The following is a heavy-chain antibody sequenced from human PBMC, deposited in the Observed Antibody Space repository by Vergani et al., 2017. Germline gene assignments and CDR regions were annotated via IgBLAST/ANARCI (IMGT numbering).Heavy chain of an antibody. CDR3: AKDRGQIHWRATVTTFWFDP. D-gene: IGHD4-17*01. CDR1: GFTFSSYA. J-gene: IGHJ5*02. CDR2: ISGSGGST. V-gene: IGHV3-23*01. Sequence: EVQLLESGGGLVQPGGSLRLSCAASGFTFSSYAMSWVRQAPGKGLEWVSAISGSGGSTYYADSVKGRFTISRDNSKNTLYLQMNSLRAEDTAVYYCAKDRGQIHWRATVTTFWFDPWNQGTLVTVSS.